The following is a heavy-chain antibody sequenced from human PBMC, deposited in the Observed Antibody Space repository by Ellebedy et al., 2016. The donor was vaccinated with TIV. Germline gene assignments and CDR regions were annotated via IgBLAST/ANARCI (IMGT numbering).Heavy chain of an antibody. Sequence: ASVKVSCKASGYTFTSYYMHWVRQAPGQRLEWMGWINAGNGNTKYSQKFQGRVTITRDTSASTAYMELSSLRSEDTAVYYCATEPDCSGGSCYNGERYYFGYWGQGTLVTVSS. CDR1: GYTFTSYY. J-gene: IGHJ4*02. V-gene: IGHV1-3*01. CDR2: INAGNGNT. CDR3: ATEPDCSGGSCYNGERYYFGY. D-gene: IGHD2-15*01.